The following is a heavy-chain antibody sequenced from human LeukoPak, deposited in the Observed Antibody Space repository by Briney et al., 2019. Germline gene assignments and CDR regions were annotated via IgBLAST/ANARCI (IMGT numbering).Heavy chain of an antibody. CDR3: ARTRGSCSGGSCYPFDY. D-gene: IGHD2-15*01. CDR2: IYCSGST. J-gene: IGHJ4*02. CDR1: GGSISSYY. V-gene: IGHV4-59*08. Sequence: SSETLSLTCTVPGGSISSYYWSWIRQPPGKGLEWIGYIYCSGSTNYNPSLKSRVTISVDTSKNQFSLKLSSVTAADTAVYYCARTRGSCSGGSCYPFDYWGQGTLVTVSS.